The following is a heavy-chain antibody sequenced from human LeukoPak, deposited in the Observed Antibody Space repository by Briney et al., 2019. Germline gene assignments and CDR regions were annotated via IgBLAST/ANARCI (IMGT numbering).Heavy chain of an antibody. V-gene: IGHV4-38-2*02. CDR1: GNSINRGYY. Sequence: ASETLSLTCTVSGNSINRGYYWGWIRQPPGKGLGWIGSFYHSVSTYYNPSLKSRVTISVDPSKNQFSLKLSSVTAADTAVYYCARDMRGGNSYYFDSWGQGTLVTVSS. J-gene: IGHJ4*02. CDR3: ARDMRGGNSYYFDS. CDR2: FYHSVST. D-gene: IGHD4-23*01.